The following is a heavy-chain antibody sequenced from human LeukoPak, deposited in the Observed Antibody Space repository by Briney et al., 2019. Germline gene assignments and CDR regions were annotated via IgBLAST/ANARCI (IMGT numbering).Heavy chain of an antibody. CDR2: ISYSGST. CDR3: ARDPTTVTKGFDI. Sequence: PSETLSLTCTVSDDSFSTDYWTWIRQPPGKGLEWIGYISYSGSTNYNPSLKSRVTISVDTSKNQFSLKLSSVTAADTAVYYCARDPTTVTKGFDIWGQGTMVTVSS. CDR1: DDSFSTDY. J-gene: IGHJ3*02. V-gene: IGHV4-59*01. D-gene: IGHD4-17*01.